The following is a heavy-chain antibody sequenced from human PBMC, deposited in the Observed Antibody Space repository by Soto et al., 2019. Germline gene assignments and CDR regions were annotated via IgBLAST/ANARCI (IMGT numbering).Heavy chain of an antibody. CDR1: GFSFTNYW. J-gene: IGHJ4*02. CDR2: IDPSDSFT. CDR3: VRESSSWYYFDF. V-gene: IGHV5-10-1*01. D-gene: IGHD6-6*01. Sequence: GESLKISCKGAGFSFTNYWINWVRQLPGKGLEWMGRIDPSDSFTYYSPSFHGHVTMSVDKSLSAAYLQWSTLKASDTAMYYCVRESSSWYYFDFWGQGTPVTLAS.